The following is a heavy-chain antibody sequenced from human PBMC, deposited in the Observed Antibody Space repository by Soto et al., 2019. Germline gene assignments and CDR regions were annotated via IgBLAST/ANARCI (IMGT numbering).Heavy chain of an antibody. CDR1: GFTFSSYG. V-gene: IGHV3-30*18. CDR2: ISYDGSNK. Sequence: QVQLVESGGGVVQPGRSLRLSCAASGFTFSSYGMHWVRQAPGKGLEWVAVISYDGSNKYYADSVKGRFTISRDNSKNTLYLQMNSLRAEDTAAYYCAKDSEWLAHFDYWGQGTLVTVSS. CDR3: AKDSEWLAHFDY. J-gene: IGHJ4*02. D-gene: IGHD6-19*01.